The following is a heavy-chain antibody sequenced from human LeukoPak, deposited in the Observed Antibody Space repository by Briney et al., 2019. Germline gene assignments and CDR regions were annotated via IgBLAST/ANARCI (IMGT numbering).Heavy chain of an antibody. D-gene: IGHD6-19*01. Sequence: TGGSLRLSCAASGFTFSAYGMHWVRQAPGMGLEWVAVISYDGTNKYYADSVKGRFTISRDNSQNTLHLQMNSLRTEDTAVYYCAKDLGVGVADLDYWGQGTLVTVSS. V-gene: IGHV3-30*18. CDR3: AKDLGVGVADLDY. CDR2: ISYDGTNK. J-gene: IGHJ4*02. CDR1: GFTFSAYG.